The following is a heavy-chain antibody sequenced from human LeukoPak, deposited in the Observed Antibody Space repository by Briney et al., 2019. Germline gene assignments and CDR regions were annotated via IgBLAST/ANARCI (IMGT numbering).Heavy chain of an antibody. D-gene: IGHD6-19*01. J-gene: IGHJ5*02. CDR2: IKQDGSEK. CDR1: GFTFSSYG. V-gene: IGHV3-7*01. CDR3: ARDRDSSGLYGGADL. Sequence: GGSLRLSCAASGFTFSSYGMSWVRQAPGKGLEWVANIKQDGSEKYYVDSVNGRFTISRDTAKNSLYLQMNSLRVEDTAIYFCARDRDSSGLYGGADLWGQGVLVTVSP.